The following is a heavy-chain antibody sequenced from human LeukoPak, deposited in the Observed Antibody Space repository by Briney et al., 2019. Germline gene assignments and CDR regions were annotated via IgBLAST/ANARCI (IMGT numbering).Heavy chain of an antibody. CDR2: ISSNSSYI. V-gene: IGHV3-21*01. CDR3: ARGHCSSTSCYVDYYYMDV. J-gene: IGHJ6*03. Sequence: GGSLRLSCAASGFTFSSYSMNWVRQAPGKGLEWVSSISSNSSYIYYADSVKGRFTISRDNAKNSLYLQMNSLRAEDTAVYYCARGHCSSTSCYVDYYYMDVWGKGTTVTISS. D-gene: IGHD2-2*01. CDR1: GFTFSSYS.